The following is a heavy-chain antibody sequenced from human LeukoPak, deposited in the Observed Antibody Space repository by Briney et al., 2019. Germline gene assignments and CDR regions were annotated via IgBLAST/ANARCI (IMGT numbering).Heavy chain of an antibody. V-gene: IGHV1-69*13. J-gene: IGHJ4*02. Sequence: SVKVSCKASGGTFSSYAISWVRQAPGQGLEWMGGIVPIFGTANYAQKFQGRVTITADESTSTAYMELSSLRSEDTAVYYCASSGSYRFDYWGQGTPVTVSS. CDR1: GGTFSSYA. D-gene: IGHD1-26*01. CDR3: ASSGSYRFDY. CDR2: IVPIFGTA.